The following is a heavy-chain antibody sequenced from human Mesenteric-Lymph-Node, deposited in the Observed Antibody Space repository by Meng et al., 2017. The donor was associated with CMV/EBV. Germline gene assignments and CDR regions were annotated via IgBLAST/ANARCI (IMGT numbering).Heavy chain of an antibody. J-gene: IGHJ6*02. V-gene: IGHV4-34*01. CDR1: DGSLSGYY. D-gene: IGHD1-26*01. CDR2: VNHRGTT. CDR3: ARVGLGSAPYYYYYGMDV. Sequence: SETLSLTCGIYDGSLSGYYWTWIRQPPGKGLEWIGEVNHRGTTNYNSSLRSRVTISADTSKNQFSLRLSSVTAADTAVYYCARVGLGSAPYYYYYGMDVWGQGTPVTVSS.